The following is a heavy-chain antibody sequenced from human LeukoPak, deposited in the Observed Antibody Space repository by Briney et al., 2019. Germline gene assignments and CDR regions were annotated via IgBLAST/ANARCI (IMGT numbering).Heavy chain of an antibody. J-gene: IGHJ4*02. CDR2: FDPEDGET. CDR1: GYTLTELS. CDR3: ATDQGSGYYFDY. Sequence: GASVKVSCKVSGYTLTELSMHWVRQAPGKGLEWMGGFDPEDGETIYAQKFQGRVTVTEDTSTDTAYMELSSLRSEDTAVYYCATDQGSGYYFDYWGQGTLVTVSS. D-gene: IGHD2-15*01. V-gene: IGHV1-24*01.